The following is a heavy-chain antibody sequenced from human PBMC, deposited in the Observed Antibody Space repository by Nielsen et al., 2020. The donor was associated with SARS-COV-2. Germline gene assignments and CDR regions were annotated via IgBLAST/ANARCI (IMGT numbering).Heavy chain of an antibody. Sequence: LSLTCAASGFTFSNYYMIWIRQAPGKGLEWVSYISTRSDYRYYVDSVEGRFTISRDNANNLVHLQMNSLRAEDTAVYYCARAADRGELIRDFDYWGQGTLVTVSS. V-gene: IGHV3-11*06. CDR3: ARAADRGELIRDFDY. D-gene: IGHD1-26*01. CDR1: GFTFSNYY. J-gene: IGHJ4*02. CDR2: ISTRSDYR.